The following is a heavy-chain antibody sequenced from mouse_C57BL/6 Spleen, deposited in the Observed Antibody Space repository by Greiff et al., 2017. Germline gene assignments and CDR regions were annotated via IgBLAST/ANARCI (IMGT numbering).Heavy chain of an antibody. V-gene: IGHV1-19*01. CDR2: INPYNGGT. J-gene: IGHJ4*01. Sequence: EVQLQQSGPVLVKPGASVKMSCKASGYTFTDYYMNWVQQSHGKSLEWIGVINPYNGGTSYNQKFKGKATLSVDKSSSTGYMERNSLTSDDSEVYNCARAPVEEGYYAMDYWGQGTSVTVSS. CDR3: ARAPVEEGYYAMDY. CDR1: GYTFTDYY.